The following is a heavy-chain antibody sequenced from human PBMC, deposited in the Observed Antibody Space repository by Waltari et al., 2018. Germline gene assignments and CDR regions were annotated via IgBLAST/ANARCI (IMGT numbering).Heavy chain of an antibody. CDR3: AKLDIVVVVAATPVDY. V-gene: IGHV3-23*01. D-gene: IGHD2-15*01. CDR1: GFTFSGYA. J-gene: IGHJ4*02. Sequence: EVQLLESGGGLVQPGGSLRLSCAASGFTFSGYAMSWVRQAPGKGLEWVSAISGSGGSTYYADSVKGRFTISRDNSKNTLYLQMNSLRAEDTAVYYCAKLDIVVVVAATPVDYWGQGTLVTVSS. CDR2: ISGSGGST.